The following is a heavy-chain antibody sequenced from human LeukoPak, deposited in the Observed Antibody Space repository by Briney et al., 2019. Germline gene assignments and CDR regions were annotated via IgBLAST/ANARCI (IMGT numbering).Heavy chain of an antibody. D-gene: IGHD3-3*01. J-gene: IGHJ4*02. V-gene: IGHV3-21*01. CDR3: ARISRLEWFQRSISSAY. CDR2: ISYTGTYI. CDR1: AFSLNAYN. Sequence: AGGSLRLSCAASAFSLNAYNMKWVRQARGRGLEWVSSISYTGTYIYYADSVKGRFTTSRETAQKSLYLQKKTLRAQDTAVYNCARISRLEWFQRSISSAYWGQRTLVSASS.